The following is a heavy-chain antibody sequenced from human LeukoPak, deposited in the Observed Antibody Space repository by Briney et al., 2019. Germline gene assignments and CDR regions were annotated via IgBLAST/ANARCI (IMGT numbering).Heavy chain of an antibody. CDR3: ARDHGYSSSLSN. Sequence: GGSLRLSCAASGFTFSSYWMSWVRQAPGKGLEWVSSISSSSSYIYYADSVKGRFTISRDNAKNSLYLQMNSLRAEDTAVYYCARDHGYSSSLSNWGQGTLVTVSS. J-gene: IGHJ4*02. CDR2: ISSSSSYI. D-gene: IGHD6-13*01. V-gene: IGHV3-21*01. CDR1: GFTFSSYW.